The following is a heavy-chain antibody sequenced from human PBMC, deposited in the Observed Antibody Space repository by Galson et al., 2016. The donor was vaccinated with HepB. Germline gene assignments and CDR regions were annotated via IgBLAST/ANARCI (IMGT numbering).Heavy chain of an antibody. CDR2: ISGDGATT. V-gene: IGHV3-23*01. CDR1: GFTFSTYA. J-gene: IGHJ4*02. Sequence: SLRLSCAASGFTFSTYAMSWVRQAPGKGPEWVSVISGDGATTFYADSVKGRFTISRGNSKNTLYLQMNSLRAEDTTIYYCAKSLWSGHYYFDYWGQGDLVPVSS. CDR3: AKSLWSGHYYFDY. D-gene: IGHD3-10*01.